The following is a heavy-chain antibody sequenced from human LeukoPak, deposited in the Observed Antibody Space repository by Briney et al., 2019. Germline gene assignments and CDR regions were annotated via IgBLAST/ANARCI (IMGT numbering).Heavy chain of an antibody. J-gene: IGHJ4*02. V-gene: IGHV3-43*02. Sequence: GGSLRLSCAASGLTVSSSYMSWVRQAPGKGLEWVSLISGDGGSTYYADSVKGRFTISRDNSKNSLYLQMNSLRTEDTALYYCAKAWFGERSGGGFDYWGQGTLVTVSS. CDR3: AKAWFGERSGGGFDY. D-gene: IGHD3-10*01. CDR2: ISGDGGST. CDR1: GLTVSSSY.